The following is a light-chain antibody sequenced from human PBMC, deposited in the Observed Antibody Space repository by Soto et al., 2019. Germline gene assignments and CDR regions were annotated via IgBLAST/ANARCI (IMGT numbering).Light chain of an antibody. CDR3: QQRSRT. CDR1: ESVSRY. V-gene: IGKV3-11*01. J-gene: IGKJ4*01. Sequence: EIVLTQSPATLSLSPGETATLSCRARESVSRYLAWYQQKPGQAPRLLIYDASNRATGIPTRFSGSGSETDFTLTISSLEPDDFAVYYCQQRSRTFGGGTKVEL. CDR2: DAS.